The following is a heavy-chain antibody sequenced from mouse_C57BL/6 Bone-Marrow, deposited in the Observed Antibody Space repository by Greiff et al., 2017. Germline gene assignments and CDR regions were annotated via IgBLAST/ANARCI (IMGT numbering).Heavy chain of an antibody. CDR2: ISYSGST. D-gene: IGHD3-2*02. J-gene: IGHJ3*01. CDR1: GYSITSGYD. Sequence: EVQRVESGPGMVKPSQSLSLTCTVTGYSITSGYDWHWIRHFPGNKLEWMGYISYSGSTNYNPSLKSRISITHDTSKNHFFLKLNSVTTEDTATYYCAYSSGYVGFAYWGQGTLVTVSA. V-gene: IGHV3-1*01. CDR3: AYSSGYVGFAY.